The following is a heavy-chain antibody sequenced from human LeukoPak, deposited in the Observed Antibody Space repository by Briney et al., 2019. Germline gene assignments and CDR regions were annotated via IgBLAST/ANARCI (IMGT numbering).Heavy chain of an antibody. J-gene: IGHJ4*02. Sequence: SETLSLTCTVSGGSISSSRYYWGWVRQPPGTGLEWLGSIYYSGSTYYNPSLKSRVTISVDTSKNQFSLKLSSVTAADTAVYYCARHDYYGSGSYYKIDYWGQGTLVTVSS. CDR1: GGSISSSRYY. V-gene: IGHV4-39*01. D-gene: IGHD3-10*01. CDR2: IYYSGST. CDR3: ARHDYYGSGSYYKIDY.